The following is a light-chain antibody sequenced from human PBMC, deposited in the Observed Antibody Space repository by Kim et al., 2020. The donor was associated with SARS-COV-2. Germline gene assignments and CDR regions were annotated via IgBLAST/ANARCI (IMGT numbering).Light chain of an antibody. J-gene: IGLJ2*01. CDR3: NSRDTTTNRLV. Sequence: LGQTVRITCQGDSLRSYYASWYQQKAGQAPVVVIYGKNNRPSGIPDRFSGSRSGNTASLTITGAQAEDEADYYCNSRDTTTNRLVFGGGTKVTVL. V-gene: IGLV3-19*01. CDR1: SLRSYY. CDR2: GKN.